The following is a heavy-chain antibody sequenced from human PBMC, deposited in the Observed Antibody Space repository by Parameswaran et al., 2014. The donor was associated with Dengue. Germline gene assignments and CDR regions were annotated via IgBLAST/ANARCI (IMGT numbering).Heavy chain of an antibody. Sequence: WIRQPPGKGLEWIGYIYYSGSTYYNPSLKSRVTISVDTSKNQFSLKLSSVTAADTAVYYCARDGQRGYSYSGLWSWGQGTLVTVSS. D-gene: IGHD5-18*01. J-gene: IGHJ4*02. CDR3: ARDGQRGYSYSGLWS. CDR2: IYYSGST. V-gene: IGHV4-31*02.